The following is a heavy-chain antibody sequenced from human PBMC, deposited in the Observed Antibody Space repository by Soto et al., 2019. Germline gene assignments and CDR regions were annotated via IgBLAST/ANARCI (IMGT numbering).Heavy chain of an antibody. Sequence: QVQLVESGGGVVQPGRSLRLSCAASGFTFSSYAMHWVRQAPGKGLEWVAVISYDGSNKYYADSVKGRFTISRDNSKNTLYLQMNSLRAEDTAVYYCAREGDEIGFGEIYYGMDVWSQGTTVTVSS. CDR2: ISYDGSNK. J-gene: IGHJ6*02. D-gene: IGHD3-10*01. CDR1: GFTFSSYA. V-gene: IGHV3-30-3*01. CDR3: AREGDEIGFGEIYYGMDV.